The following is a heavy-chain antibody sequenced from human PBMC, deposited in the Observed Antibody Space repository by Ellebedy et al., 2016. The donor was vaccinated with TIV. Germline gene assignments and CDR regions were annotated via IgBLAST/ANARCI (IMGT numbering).Heavy chain of an antibody. CDR3: ARGGAVRPGRGSDW. V-gene: IGHV1-18*04. CDR1: GYTFGSYG. D-gene: IGHD6-6*01. J-gene: IGHJ4*02. Sequence: AASVKVSCKASGYTFGSYGISWVRQAPGQGLEWMGWISAYNGNTNYAQKVRDRVTMTTDTSTSTAYMELSSLRSDDTAVYYCARGGAVRPGRGSDWWGQGTLVTVSS. CDR2: ISAYNGNT.